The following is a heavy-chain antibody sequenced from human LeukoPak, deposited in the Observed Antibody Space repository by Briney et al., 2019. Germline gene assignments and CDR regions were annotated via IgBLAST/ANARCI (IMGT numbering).Heavy chain of an antibody. CDR1: RYIFTSYY. J-gene: IGHJ4*02. Sequence: ASVKVSCKASRYIFTSYYIHWVRQAPGQGLEWMGWINPNSGDTKYAQRFQGRVTMTSDTSISTAYMELSRLRSDDTAVYFCARDRGSSWYADYWGQGTMVTVSS. D-gene: IGHD6-13*01. V-gene: IGHV1-2*02. CDR3: ARDRGSSWYADY. CDR2: INPNSGDT.